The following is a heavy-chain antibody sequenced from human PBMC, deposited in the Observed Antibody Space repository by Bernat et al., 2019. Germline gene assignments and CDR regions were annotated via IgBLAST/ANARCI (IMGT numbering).Heavy chain of an antibody. CDR1: GFTFSSYG. CDR2: ISYDGSNK. CDR3: SKDPVDPEYYYYMDV. Sequence: QVQLVESGGGVVQPGRSLRLSCAASGFTFSSYGMHWVRQAPGKGLAWVAVISYDGSNKYYADSVKGRFTISRDNSKNTLYLQMNSLRAEDTDVYYCSKDPVDPEYYYYMDVWGKGTTVTVSS. D-gene: IGHD5-12*01. J-gene: IGHJ6*03. V-gene: IGHV3-30*18.